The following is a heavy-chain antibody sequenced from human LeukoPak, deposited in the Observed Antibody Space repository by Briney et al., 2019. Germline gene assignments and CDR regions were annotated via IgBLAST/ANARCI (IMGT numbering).Heavy chain of an antibody. CDR1: GGSISSYY. D-gene: IGHD2-15*01. Sequence: SETLSLTCTVSGGSISSYYWSWIRQPPGKGLEWIGYIYYSGSTNYNPSLKSRVTISVDTSKNQFSLKLSSVTAADTAVYYCARQYRGIVVVVAATLPFDYWGQGTLVTVSS. V-gene: IGHV4-59*08. CDR3: ARQYRGIVVVVAATLPFDY. CDR2: IYYSGST. J-gene: IGHJ4*02.